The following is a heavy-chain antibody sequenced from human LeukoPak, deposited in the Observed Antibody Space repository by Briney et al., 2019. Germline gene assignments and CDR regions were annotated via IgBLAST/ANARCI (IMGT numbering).Heavy chain of an antibody. V-gene: IGHV1-3*01. D-gene: IGHD6-19*01. CDR1: GYTFTSYG. CDR3: ARVGGGWYPYPFDY. CDR2: INAGNGNT. Sequence: ASVKVSCKASGYTFTSYGISWVRQAPGQRLEWMGWINAGNGNTKYSQKFQGRVTITRDTSASTAYMELSSLRSEDTAVYYCARVGGGWYPYPFDYWGQGTLVTVSS. J-gene: IGHJ4*02.